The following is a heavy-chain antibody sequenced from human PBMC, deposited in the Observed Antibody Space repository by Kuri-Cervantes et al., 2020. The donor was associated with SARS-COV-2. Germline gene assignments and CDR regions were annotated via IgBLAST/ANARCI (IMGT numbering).Heavy chain of an antibody. V-gene: IGHV4-39*02. CDR3: AREPTSVGRGCSSTSCYYEVDY. CDR1: GGSISSSSYY. D-gene: IGHD2-2*01. Sequence: SETLSLTCTVSGGSISSSSYYWGWIRQPPGKGLEWIGSIYYSGSTYYNPSLKSRVTISVDTSKNQFSLKLSSVTAADTAVYYCAREPTSVGRGCSSTSCYYEVDYWGKGTLVTVSS. CDR2: IYYSGST. J-gene: IGHJ4*02.